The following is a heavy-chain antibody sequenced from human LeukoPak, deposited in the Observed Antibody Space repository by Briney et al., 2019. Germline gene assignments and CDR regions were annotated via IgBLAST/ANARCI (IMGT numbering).Heavy chain of an antibody. CDR1: GGSISSGSYY. V-gene: IGHV4-61*02. CDR2: IYTSGST. CDR3: ARHYPGAAGPEYNWFDP. D-gene: IGHD6-13*01. Sequence: SETLSLTCTVSGGSISSGSYYWSWIRQPAGKGLEWIGRIYTSGSTNYNPSLKSRVTISVDTSKNQFSLKLSSVTAADTAVYYCARHYPGAAGPEYNWFDPWGQGTLVTVSS. J-gene: IGHJ5*02.